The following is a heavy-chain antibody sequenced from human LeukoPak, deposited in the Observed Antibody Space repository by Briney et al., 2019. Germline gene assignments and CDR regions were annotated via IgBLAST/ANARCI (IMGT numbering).Heavy chain of an antibody. Sequence: GESLKISCKGSGYTFTTYWIGWVRQMPGKGLEWMGIIYPGDSDTRYSPSFQGQVTISADKSISTAYLQWSSLKASDTAMYYCARVQWQYSRSHYYYYMDVWGKGTTVTASS. V-gene: IGHV5-51*01. CDR3: ARVQWQYSRSHYYYYMDV. CDR2: IYPGDSDT. CDR1: GYTFTTYW. D-gene: IGHD6-19*01. J-gene: IGHJ6*03.